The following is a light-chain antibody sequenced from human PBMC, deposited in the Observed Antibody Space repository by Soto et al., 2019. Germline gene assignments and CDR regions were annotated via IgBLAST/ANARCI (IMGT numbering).Light chain of an antibody. V-gene: IGKV3-20*01. CDR2: GAS. J-gene: IGKJ4*01. CDR3: HQYNSAPLT. CDR1: QSVTGSS. Sequence: DIVLTQSPGTLSLSPGERVTLSCRASQSVTGSSIAWFQQKPGQAPRLLMYGASNRATGIPHRFSGSGSGTDFTLTISSLEPEDFAVYFCHQYNSAPLTFGGGTKVDIK.